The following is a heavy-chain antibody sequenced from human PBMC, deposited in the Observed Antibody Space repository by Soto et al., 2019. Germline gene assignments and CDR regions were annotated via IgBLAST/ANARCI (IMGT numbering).Heavy chain of an antibody. Sequence: GASVKVSCKASGYTFTGYYMHWVRQAPGQGLEWMGWINPNSGGTNYAQKFQGWVTMTRDTSISTAYMELSRLRSDDTAVYYCARDHGNGGAYFYYYYGMDVWGQGTTVTVSS. V-gene: IGHV1-2*04. CDR3: ARDHGNGGAYFYYYYGMDV. J-gene: IGHJ6*02. CDR1: GYTFTGYY. CDR2: INPNSGGT. D-gene: IGHD2-21*01.